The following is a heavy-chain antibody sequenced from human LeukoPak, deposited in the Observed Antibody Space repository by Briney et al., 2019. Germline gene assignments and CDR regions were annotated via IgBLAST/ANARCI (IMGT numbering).Heavy chain of an antibody. Sequence: GGSVTLSCAASRFTFSSYIMNWVRQAPGKGLAWVSSISSSSYISYADSVKGRLTIPRDNAKNSLYLQMNSLRAEDTAVYYCARVGSTSCYDYWGQGSLVTVSS. CDR2: ISSSSYI. V-gene: IGHV3-21*01. J-gene: IGHJ4*02. CDR1: RFTFSSYI. CDR3: ARVGSTSCYDY. D-gene: IGHD2-2*01.